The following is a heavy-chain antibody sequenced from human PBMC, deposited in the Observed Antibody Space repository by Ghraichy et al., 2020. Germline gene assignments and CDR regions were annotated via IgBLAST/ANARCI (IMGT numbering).Heavy chain of an antibody. V-gene: IGHV4-59*08. CDR2: IYYSGST. J-gene: IGHJ6*02. Sequence: SETLSLTCTVSGGSISSYYWSWIRQPPGKGLEWIGYIYYSGSTNYNPSLKSRVTISVDTSKNQFSLKLSSVTAADTAVYYCARVVYYYGSGMDVWGQGTTVTVSS. CDR1: GGSISSYY. D-gene: IGHD3-10*01. CDR3: ARVVYYYGSGMDV.